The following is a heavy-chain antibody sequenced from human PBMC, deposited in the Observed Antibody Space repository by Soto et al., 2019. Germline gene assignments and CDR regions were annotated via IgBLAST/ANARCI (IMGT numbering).Heavy chain of an antibody. V-gene: IGHV4-59*01. J-gene: IGHJ4*02. CDR3: ARYNLYAIDY. Sequence: SETLSLTCTVSGTSISSYYWSWIRQPPGKGLEWIANIHYSGTTNYNPSLASRVTLSVDTSKNQFSLKMTSVTAADRAMYFCARYNLYAIDYRGRGTLVTASS. CDR2: IHYSGTT. D-gene: IGHD2-8*01. CDR1: GTSISSYY.